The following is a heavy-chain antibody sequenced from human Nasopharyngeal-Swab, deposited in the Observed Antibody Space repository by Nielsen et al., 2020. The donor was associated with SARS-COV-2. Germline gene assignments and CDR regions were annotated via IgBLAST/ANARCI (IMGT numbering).Heavy chain of an antibody. CDR3: AREDPIKFGELVVGDAFDI. CDR2: MYESGKT. D-gene: IGHD3-16*02. J-gene: IGHJ3*02. Sequence: RQAPGKGLEWIGSMYESGKTYYNPSLKSRVTISVDTSKNQFSLKLNSVTAADTAVYFCAREDPIKFGELVVGDAFDIWSQGIMVTVSS. V-gene: IGHV4-39*07.